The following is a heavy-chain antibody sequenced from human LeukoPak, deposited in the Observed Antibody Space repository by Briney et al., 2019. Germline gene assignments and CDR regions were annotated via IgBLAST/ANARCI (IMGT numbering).Heavy chain of an antibody. D-gene: IGHD1-26*01. CDR2: INPSGGST. Sequence: GASVKVSCKASGYTFTSYYMHWVRQAPGQGLEWMGIINPSGGSTSYAQKFQGRVTMTRDMSTSTAYMELRSLRSDDTAVYYCAREQSGRLDPWGQGTLVTVSS. CDR1: GYTFTSYY. CDR3: AREQSGRLDP. J-gene: IGHJ5*02. V-gene: IGHV1-46*01.